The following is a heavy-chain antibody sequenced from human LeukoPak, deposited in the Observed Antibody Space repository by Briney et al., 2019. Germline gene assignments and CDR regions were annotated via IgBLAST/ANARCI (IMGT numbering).Heavy chain of an antibody. CDR1: GGSIRSGYYY. D-gene: IGHD6-13*01. J-gene: IGHJ4*02. CDR2: IYYSGST. CDR3: ARSHSSSWYGGFDY. Sequence: PSETLSLTCTCSGGSIRSGYYYWSWIRQPPGKGLEWIGNIYYSGSTYYNPSLESRLTLSVDTSKNQFSLKLRSVTAADTAVYYCARSHSSSWYGGFDYWGQGILVTVSS. V-gene: IGHV4-30-4*08.